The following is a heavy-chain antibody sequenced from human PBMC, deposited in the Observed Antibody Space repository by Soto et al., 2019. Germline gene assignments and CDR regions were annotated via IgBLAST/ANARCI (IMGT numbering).Heavy chain of an antibody. J-gene: IGHJ4*02. CDR1: GGSIISYY. CDR2: IYYSGST. Sequence: SETLSLTCTVSGGSIISYYWSWIRQPPGKGLEWIGYIYYSGSTNYNPSLKSRVTISVHTSNSQFSLELSSVTAADTAVYYCARGLITGSHYSGGWYYFDSWGQGTQVTVPS. D-gene: IGHD6-19*01. V-gene: IGHV4-59*12. CDR3: ARGLITGSHYSGGWYYFDS.